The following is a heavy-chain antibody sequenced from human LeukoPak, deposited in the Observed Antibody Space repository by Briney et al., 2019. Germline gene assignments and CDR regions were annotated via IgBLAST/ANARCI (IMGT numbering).Heavy chain of an antibody. CDR2: IKSKTDGGTT. CDR1: GFTFSNAW. J-gene: IGHJ4*02. V-gene: IGHV3-15*01. CDR3: TTAYYYGSGSYYTYYFDY. Sequence: GGSLRLSCAASGFTFSNAWMSWVRQAPGKGLEWVGRIKSKTDGGTTDHAAPVKGRFTISRDDSKNTLYLQMNSLKTEDTAVYYCTTAYYYGSGSYYTYYFDYWGQGTLVTVSS. D-gene: IGHD3-10*01.